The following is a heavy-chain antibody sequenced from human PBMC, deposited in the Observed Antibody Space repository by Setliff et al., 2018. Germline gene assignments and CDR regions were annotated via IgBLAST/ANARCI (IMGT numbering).Heavy chain of an antibody. D-gene: IGHD1-26*01. CDR3: ARRREENYYYYMDV. CDR1: GYTFTDYA. Sequence: GASVKVSCKASGYTFTDYAIHWVRQAPGQRLEWMGWINTGTGNTQYSQNFQGRVTFTRDTSASTAYMELSSLRSEDTAVYFCARRREENYYYYMDVWGKGTAVTVSS. V-gene: IGHV1-3*04. J-gene: IGHJ6*03. CDR2: INTGTGNT.